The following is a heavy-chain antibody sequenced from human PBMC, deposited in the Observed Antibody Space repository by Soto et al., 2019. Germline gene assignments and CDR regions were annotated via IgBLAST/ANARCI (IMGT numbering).Heavy chain of an antibody. D-gene: IGHD6-19*01. V-gene: IGHV1-3*01. Sequence: ASVKVSCKASGGTFSSYIITWVRQAPGQRLEWMGWINVANGDTNYSQNFQGRVTITRDTSANTAYMELSSLTSEDTAVYYCARERTGNGWYSLFAYWGQGTLVTVSS. CDR3: ARERTGNGWYSLFAY. J-gene: IGHJ4*02. CDR2: INVANGDT. CDR1: GGTFSSYI.